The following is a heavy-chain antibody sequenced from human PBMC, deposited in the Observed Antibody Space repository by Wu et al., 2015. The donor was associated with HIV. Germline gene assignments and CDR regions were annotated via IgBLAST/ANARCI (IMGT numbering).Heavy chain of an antibody. J-gene: IGHJ4*02. CDR2: INPNSGGT. CDR3: ARDATPVTTEFDY. Sequence: QVQLVQSGAEVKKPGASVKVSCKASGYTFTGYYMHWVRQAPGQGLEWMGWINPNSGGTIYAEKFEGRVIVTRDTSINTAYMELNGLISDDTAIYYCARDATPVTTEFDYWGQGTLVTVSS. CDR1: GYTFTGYY. D-gene: IGHD4-17*01. V-gene: IGHV1-2*02.